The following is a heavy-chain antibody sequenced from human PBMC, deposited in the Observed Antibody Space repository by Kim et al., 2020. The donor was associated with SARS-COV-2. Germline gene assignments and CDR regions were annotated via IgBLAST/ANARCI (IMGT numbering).Heavy chain of an antibody. D-gene: IGHD3-10*01. CDR2: IYYSGST. Sequence: SETLSLTCTVSGGSISSGGYYWSWIRQHPGKGLEWIGYIYYSGSTYYNPSLKSRVTISVDTSKNQFSLKLSSVTAADTAVYYCARANLDYYGSGSYCEGVCYWGQGTLVTVSS. CDR3: ARANLDYYGSGSYCEGVCY. V-gene: IGHV4-31*03. CDR1: GGSISSGGYY. J-gene: IGHJ4*02.